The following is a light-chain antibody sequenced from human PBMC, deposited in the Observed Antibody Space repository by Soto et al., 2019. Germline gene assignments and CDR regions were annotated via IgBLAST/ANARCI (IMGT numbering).Light chain of an antibody. CDR2: YDS. V-gene: IGLV3-21*04. J-gene: IGLJ1*01. Sequence: SYELTQPPSVSVAPEKTATITCGGDNIGDKRVHWYRQKPGQAPVLLISYDSDRPSGIPERFSGSNSGNTATLTISRVEAGDEADYYCQVWDIMTDNYVFGCGTKLIVL. CDR1: NIGDKR. CDR3: QVWDIMTDNYV.